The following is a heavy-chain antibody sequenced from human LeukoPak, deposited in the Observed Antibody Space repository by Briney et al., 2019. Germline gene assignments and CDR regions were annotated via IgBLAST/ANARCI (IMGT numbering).Heavy chain of an antibody. CDR2: INPNSGGT. CDR3: ARGGITGTTRGPTRLNDAFDI. D-gene: IGHD1-20*01. Sequence: ASVRVSCKASGNTFIGYYMHWVRQAPGQGLEWMGWINPNSGGTNYAQKFQGWVTMTRDTSISTAYMELSRLRSDDTAVYYCARGGITGTTRGPTRLNDAFDIWGQGTMVTVSS. J-gene: IGHJ3*02. CDR1: GNTFIGYY. V-gene: IGHV1-2*04.